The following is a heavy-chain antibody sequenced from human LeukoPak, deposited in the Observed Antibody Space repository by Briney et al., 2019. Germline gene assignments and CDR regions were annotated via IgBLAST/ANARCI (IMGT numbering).Heavy chain of an antibody. CDR2: IYYSGST. CDR1: GDSISSSCYY. Sequence: SETLSLTCTVSGDSISSSCYYWGWIRQPPGKGLMWIGSIYYSGSTYYNPSLKSRVTMSLDTSKNQFSLNLSSVTAADTAVYYCARHSFGHDSSPDYWGQGTLVTVSS. J-gene: IGHJ4*02. CDR3: ARHSFGHDSSPDY. D-gene: IGHD3-22*01. V-gene: IGHV4-39*01.